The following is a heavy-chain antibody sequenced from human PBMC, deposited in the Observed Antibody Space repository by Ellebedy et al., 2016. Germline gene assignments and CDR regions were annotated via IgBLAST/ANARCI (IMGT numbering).Heavy chain of an antibody. D-gene: IGHD6-13*01. CDR2: IYPGDSDT. J-gene: IGHJ3*02. CDR3: ARLSSSWYNAFDI. CDR1: GYSFTSYW. Sequence: GGSLRLSCKGSGYSFTSYWIGWVRQLPGKGLEWMGIIYPGDSDTRYSPSFQGQVTISADKSISTAYLQWSSLKASDTAMYYCARLSSSWYNAFDIWGQGTMVTVSS. V-gene: IGHV5-51*01.